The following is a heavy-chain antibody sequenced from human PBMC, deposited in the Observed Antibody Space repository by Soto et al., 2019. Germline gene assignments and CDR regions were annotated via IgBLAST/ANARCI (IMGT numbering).Heavy chain of an antibody. Sequence: SENLSLTCTVSGDSITASYSNWAWIRQPHGKGLEWIGTFYYSGTTSQNPPLRSRITISGDTSRNQFSLNLRSVTAADSGVYYCAKLVRDDVRRSDLDHWGQGTLVTVSS. D-gene: IGHD3-10*02. CDR1: GDSITASYSN. CDR2: FYYSGTT. CDR3: AKLVRDDVRRSDLDH. J-gene: IGHJ4*02. V-gene: IGHV4-39*01.